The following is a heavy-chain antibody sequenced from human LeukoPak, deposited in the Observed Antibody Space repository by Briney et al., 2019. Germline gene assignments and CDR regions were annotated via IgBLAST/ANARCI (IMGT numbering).Heavy chain of an antibody. Sequence: GASVKVSCKASGYTFTSYAMNWVRQAPGQGLEWMGWINTNTGNPTYAQGFTGRFAFSLDTSVSTAYLQISSLKAEDTAVYYCARDMEPTYYYDSSGFLLWGQGAMVTVSS. CDR3: ARDMEPTYYYDSSGFLL. V-gene: IGHV7-4-1*02. CDR1: GYTFTSYA. J-gene: IGHJ3*01. D-gene: IGHD3-22*01. CDR2: INTNTGNP.